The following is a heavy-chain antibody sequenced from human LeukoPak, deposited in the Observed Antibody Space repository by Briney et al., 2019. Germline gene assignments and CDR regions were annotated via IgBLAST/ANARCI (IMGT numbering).Heavy chain of an antibody. CDR1: GYIFTTYG. D-gene: IGHD6-13*01. Sequence: GASVKVSCKASGYIFTTYGIGWVRQAPGQGLEWMGWISAYNGNTNYAQRLQGRVTMTTDTSTGTAYMELRSLRSDDTAVYYCARVWGAAPGILTGYFDLWGRGTLVAVSS. CDR2: ISAYNGNT. J-gene: IGHJ2*01. V-gene: IGHV1-18*01. CDR3: ARVWGAAPGILTGYFDL.